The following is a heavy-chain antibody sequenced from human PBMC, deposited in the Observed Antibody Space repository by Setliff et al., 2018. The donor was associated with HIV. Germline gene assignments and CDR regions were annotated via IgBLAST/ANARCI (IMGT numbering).Heavy chain of an antibody. CDR3: ARSQPDTIFGVVIFDY. J-gene: IGHJ4*02. Sequence: SETLSLTCTVSGGSIRSSGPGYYWGWVRQAPGGGLEWIGSVYYSGSTYYNPSLKSRVTISLDTSKNQLSLRLTSMTAADTAVYYCARSQPDTIFGVVIFDYWGQGKMVTVSS. D-gene: IGHD3-3*01. CDR1: GGSIRSSGPGYY. CDR2: VYYSGST. V-gene: IGHV4-39*01.